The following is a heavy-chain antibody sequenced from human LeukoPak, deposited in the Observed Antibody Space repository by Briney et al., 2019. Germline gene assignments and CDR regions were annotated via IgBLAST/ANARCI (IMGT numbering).Heavy chain of an antibody. V-gene: IGHV1-69*05. CDR1: GGTFNSYA. CDR3: ARGPELERFDY. D-gene: IGHD1-1*01. Sequence: SVKVSCKASGGTFNSYAIGWVRQAPGQGLEWMGGIIPIFGTANYAQKFQGRVTITTDESTSTAYMELSSLRSEDTAVYYCARGPELERFDYWGQGTLVTVSS. CDR2: IIPIFGTA. J-gene: IGHJ4*02.